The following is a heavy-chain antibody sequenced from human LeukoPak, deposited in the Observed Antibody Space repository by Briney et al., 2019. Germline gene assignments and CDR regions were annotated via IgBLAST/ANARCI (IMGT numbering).Heavy chain of an antibody. Sequence: ASVKVSCMASGYTFTSYGLTWVRQAPGQGLEWMGWISAYNGHTNYAQKLQGRVTMTTDTSTSTAYMELRSLRSDDTAVYYCARVAQHRYYYDSSDYWYYFDYWGQGTLVTVS. CDR3: ARVAQHRYYYDSSDYWYYFDY. CDR1: GYTFTSYG. CDR2: ISAYNGHT. V-gene: IGHV1-18*01. D-gene: IGHD3-22*01. J-gene: IGHJ4*02.